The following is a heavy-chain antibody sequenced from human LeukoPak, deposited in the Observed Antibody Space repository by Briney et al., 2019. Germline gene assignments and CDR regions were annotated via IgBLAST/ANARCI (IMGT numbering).Heavy chain of an antibody. Sequence: GGSLRLSCTASGFTFGDYAISWFRQAPGKGLEWVGFISSKAYGGTTEYAASVKGRFTISRDDSKSIAYLQMNSLKTEDTAVYYCTRDLWALWFGDYYYYGMDVWGQGTTVTVSS. CDR3: TRDLWALWFGDYYYYGMDV. CDR1: GFTFGDYA. D-gene: IGHD3-10*01. CDR2: ISSKAYGGTT. J-gene: IGHJ6*02. V-gene: IGHV3-49*03.